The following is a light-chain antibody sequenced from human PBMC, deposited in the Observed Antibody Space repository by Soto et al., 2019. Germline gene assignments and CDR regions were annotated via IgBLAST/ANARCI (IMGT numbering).Light chain of an antibody. Sequence: DILLTQSPSTLSASVGDRVTISCRASQSINKWLAWYQHKPGKAPNLLIYEVSTLHSGVPPRFSGSGPGTEFTLAISSLRPDDFATYYCQHYSGDRATFGQGTKVDI. CDR3: QHYSGDRAT. CDR1: QSINKW. J-gene: IGKJ1*01. CDR2: EVS. V-gene: IGKV1-5*03.